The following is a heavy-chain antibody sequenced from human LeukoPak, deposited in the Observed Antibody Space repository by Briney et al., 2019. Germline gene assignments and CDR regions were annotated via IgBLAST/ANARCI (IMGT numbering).Heavy chain of an antibody. CDR3: ARVRWGSSRNWFDP. V-gene: IGHV4-31*03. Sequence: SQTLSLTCTVSGGSISSGGYYWSWIRHHPGKGLEWIGYIYYSGSTYYNPSLKSRVTISVDTSKNQFSLNLSSVTAADTAVYYCARVRWGSSRNWFDPWGQGTLVTVSS. CDR1: GGSISSGGYY. D-gene: IGHD6-13*01. CDR2: IYYSGST. J-gene: IGHJ5*02.